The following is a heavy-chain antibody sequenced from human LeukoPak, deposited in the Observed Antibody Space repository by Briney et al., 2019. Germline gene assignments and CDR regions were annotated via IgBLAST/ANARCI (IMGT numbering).Heavy chain of an antibody. CDR3: ARVGVVPAAMEIDY. D-gene: IGHD2-2*01. CDR2: INPNSGGT. V-gene: IGHV1-2*02. Sequence: SVMGPCKASGYTGTGYDMHGVRKTTRQGLEWMGLINPNSGGTNYAQKFQGRVTMTRDTSISTAYMELSRLRSDDTAVYYCARVGVVPAAMEIDYWGQGTLVTVSS. J-gene: IGHJ4*02. CDR1: GYTGTGYD.